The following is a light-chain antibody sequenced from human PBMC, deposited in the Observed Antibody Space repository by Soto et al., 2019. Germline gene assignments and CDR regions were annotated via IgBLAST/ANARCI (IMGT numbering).Light chain of an antibody. CDR2: DAS. Sequence: EIVLTQSPATLSLSPGERATLSCRASQSVTTYLAWYQQKPGQAPRLLIYDASSRATGIPARFSGSGSGTDFTLTFGSLEPEDFAVYYCQQRSNWPPSITFGQGTRLEIK. J-gene: IGKJ5*01. CDR1: QSVTTY. CDR3: QQRSNWPPSIT. V-gene: IGKV3-11*01.